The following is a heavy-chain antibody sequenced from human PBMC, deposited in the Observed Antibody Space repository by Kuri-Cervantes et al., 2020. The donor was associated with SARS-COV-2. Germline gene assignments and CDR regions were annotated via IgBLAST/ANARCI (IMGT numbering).Heavy chain of an antibody. Sequence: ASVKVSCKASGYTFTGYYMHWVRQAPGQGLEWMGWINAGNGNTKYSQKFQGRVTMTRDTSTSTVYMELSSLRSEDTAVYYCARDRGYCSGGSCSHFGYWGQGTLATVPS. D-gene: IGHD2-15*01. CDR2: INAGNGNT. CDR3: ARDRGYCSGGSCSHFGY. CDR1: GYTFTGYY. J-gene: IGHJ4*02. V-gene: IGHV1/OR15-3*02.